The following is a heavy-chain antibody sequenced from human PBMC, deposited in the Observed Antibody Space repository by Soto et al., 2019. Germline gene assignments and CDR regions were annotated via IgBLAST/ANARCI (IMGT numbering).Heavy chain of an antibody. CDR2: IYHGGST. Sequence: SETLSLTCTVSGGSISSYYWTWIRQPPGKGLEWIGYIYHGGSTNYNPSLKSRVSISVDTSKNQFSLKLSSVTAADTAVYYCASKNYYGSGSKLQHWGQGTLVTVSS. CDR1: GGSISSYY. V-gene: IGHV4-59*01. D-gene: IGHD3-10*01. CDR3: ASKNYYGSGSKLQH. J-gene: IGHJ1*01.